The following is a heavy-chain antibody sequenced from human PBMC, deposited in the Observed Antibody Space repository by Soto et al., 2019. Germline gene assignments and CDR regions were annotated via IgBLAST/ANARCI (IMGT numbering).Heavy chain of an antibody. Sequence: QVQLQQWGAGLLKPSETLSLTCAVYGGSFSGYYWSWNRQPPGKGLEWIGEINHSGSTNYNPSLKSRVTISVDTSKNQFSLKLSSVTAADTAVYYCARGRIVVVVAATYNWFDPWGQGTLVTVSS. V-gene: IGHV4-34*01. J-gene: IGHJ5*02. CDR1: GGSFSGYY. CDR2: INHSGST. CDR3: ARGRIVVVVAATYNWFDP. D-gene: IGHD2-15*01.